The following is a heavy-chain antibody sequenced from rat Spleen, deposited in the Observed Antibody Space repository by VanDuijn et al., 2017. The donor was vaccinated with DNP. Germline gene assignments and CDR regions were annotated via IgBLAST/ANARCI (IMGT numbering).Heavy chain of an antibody. Sequence: EVQLVESGGGLVQPGRSLKLSCAASGFTFSNYGMAWVRQSPKRGLEWVASISHDGSSTNYRDSVKGRFTCSRDNAKSTLYLQIDSLRSEDTATYYCARPDYWGQGVMVTVSS. CDR1: GFTFSNYG. CDR3: ARPDY. V-gene: IGHV5-29*01. CDR2: ISHDGSST. J-gene: IGHJ2*01.